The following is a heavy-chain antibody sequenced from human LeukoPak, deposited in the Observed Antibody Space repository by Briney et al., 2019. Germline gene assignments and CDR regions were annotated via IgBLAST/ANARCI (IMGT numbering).Heavy chain of an antibody. Sequence: GASVKVSCKASGYTFTGYYIHWLRRAPGQGLEWMGWINPNSGGTNYAPKFQGLVTMSSDTSITTAYMELNRLISDDTAVYYCARTKPPCTSCLLLDYWGQGTLVTVSS. V-gene: IGHV1-2*02. CDR3: ARTKPPCTSCLLLDY. CDR2: INPNSGGT. D-gene: IGHD2-2*01. J-gene: IGHJ4*02. CDR1: GYTFTGYY.